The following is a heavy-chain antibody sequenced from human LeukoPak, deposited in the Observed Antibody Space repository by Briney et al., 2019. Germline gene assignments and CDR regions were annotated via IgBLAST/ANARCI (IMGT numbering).Heavy chain of an antibody. CDR2: INHSGST. CDR1: GGSISSGGYY. J-gene: IGHJ5*02. Sequence: SETLSLTCTVSGGSISSGGYYWSWIRQPPGKGLEWIGEINHSGSTNYNPSLKSRVTISVDTSKNQFSLKLSSVTAADTAVYYCASTGSGPAWFDPWGQGTLVTVSS. V-gene: IGHV4-39*07. D-gene: IGHD2-15*01. CDR3: ASTGSGPAWFDP.